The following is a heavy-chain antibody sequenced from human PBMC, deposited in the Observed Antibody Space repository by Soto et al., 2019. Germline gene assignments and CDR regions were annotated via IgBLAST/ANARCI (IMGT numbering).Heavy chain of an antibody. CDR3: AKGGSTSRWPYYCGMDV. Sequence: PGGSLTLSCAASGFCFSSYPMSWVRRAPGKGLEWVSAISGSGGSTYYADSVKGRFTISRDNSKNTLYLQMNSLRAEDTAVYYCAKGGSTSRWPYYCGMDVWGQGTTVTVSS. CDR2: ISGSGGST. V-gene: IGHV3-23*01. J-gene: IGHJ6*02. CDR1: GFCFSSYP. D-gene: IGHD2-2*01.